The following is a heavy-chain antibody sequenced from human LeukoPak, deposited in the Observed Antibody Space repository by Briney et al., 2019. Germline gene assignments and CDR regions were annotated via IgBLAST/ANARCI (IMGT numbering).Heavy chain of an antibody. CDR2: IKQDGSEK. J-gene: IGHJ4*02. Sequence: GGSLRLSCAASGFTFSSYWMSWVRQAPGKGLEWVANIKQDGSEKYYVDSVKGRFTISRDNAKNSLYLQMNSLRAEDTAVYYCARPYYYDSSGYSDYWGQGTLVTVSS. CDR1: GFTFSSYW. V-gene: IGHV3-7*03. D-gene: IGHD3-22*01. CDR3: ARPYYYDSSGYSDY.